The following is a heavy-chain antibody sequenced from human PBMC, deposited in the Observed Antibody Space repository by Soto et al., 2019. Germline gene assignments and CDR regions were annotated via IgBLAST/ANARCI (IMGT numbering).Heavy chain of an antibody. D-gene: IGHD5-18*01. J-gene: IGHJ4*02. CDR2: IIPMFGTA. Sequence: QVQLVQSGAEVKKPESSVKVSCKAPGGTFSTYAISWVRQAPGQGLECMGGIIPMFGTANYAQRFQDRVTITADESTNTVYKELSSLRSEDTAVYFCASGIQLWLRRINTGYSGWGQGTLVTVSS. CDR3: ASGIQLWLRRINTGYSG. V-gene: IGHV1-69*12. CDR1: GGTFSTYA.